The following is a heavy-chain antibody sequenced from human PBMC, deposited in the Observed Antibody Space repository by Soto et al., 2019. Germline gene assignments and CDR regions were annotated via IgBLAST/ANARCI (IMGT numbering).Heavy chain of an antibody. CDR2: INSDGSDT. D-gene: IGHD2-15*01. CDR3: AKDTAYAMDV. J-gene: IGHJ6*02. V-gene: IGHV3-74*01. CDR1: GFDFSNSW. Sequence: EVQLVESGGGLVQPGGSLRLSCAASGFDFSNSWIHWVRQGPGKGLVWVSHINSDGSDTTYADSVKGRVTISRDNAKNTVYLQMNSLRAEDTAVYYCAKDTAYAMDVWGQGTTVTVSS.